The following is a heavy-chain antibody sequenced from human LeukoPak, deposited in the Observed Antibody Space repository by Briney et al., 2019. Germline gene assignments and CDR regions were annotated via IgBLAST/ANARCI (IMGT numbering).Heavy chain of an antibody. CDR1: GYTFTSYG. J-gene: IGHJ4*02. CDR2: ISAYNGNT. CDR3: ARDLGILAAAGYFDY. Sequence: ASVKVSCKASGYTFTSYGISWVRQAPGQGLEWMGWISAYNGNTNYAQKLQGRVTMTTDTSTSTAYMELRSLRSDDTAVYYCARDLGILAAAGYFDYWGQGTLVTVSS. V-gene: IGHV1-18*01. D-gene: IGHD6-13*01.